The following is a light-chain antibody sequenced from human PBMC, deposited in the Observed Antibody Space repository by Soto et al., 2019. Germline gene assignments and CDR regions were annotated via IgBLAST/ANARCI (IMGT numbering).Light chain of an antibody. J-gene: IGKJ5*01. CDR3: QQLISYPIT. V-gene: IGKV1-9*01. CDR1: EGINNY. Sequence: DIQLTQSPSFLSASVVDRFTITFRASEGINNYLAWYQQKPGKAPKLLIYAASTLQSGVPSRFSGSGSGTEFTLTISSLQPEDFATYYCQQLISYPITFGQGTRLEIK. CDR2: AAS.